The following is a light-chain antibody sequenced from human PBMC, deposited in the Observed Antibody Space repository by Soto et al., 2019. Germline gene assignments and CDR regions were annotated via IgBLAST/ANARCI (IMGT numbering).Light chain of an antibody. CDR2: GAH. CDR1: QSVSSN. CDR3: QQYNNWPPIT. Sequence: VMTQSPLSLPVTLGQPASISCRFSQSVSSNLAWYQQKPGQAPRLLIYGAHTRAAGVPARFSGSGSGTEFTLTITSLQSEDIALYYCQQYNNWPPITFGQGTRLE. V-gene: IGKV3-15*01. J-gene: IGKJ5*01.